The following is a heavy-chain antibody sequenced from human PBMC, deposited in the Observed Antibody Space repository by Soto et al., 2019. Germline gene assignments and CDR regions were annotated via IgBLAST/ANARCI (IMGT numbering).Heavy chain of an antibody. J-gene: IGHJ4*02. CDR3: AKNYYFDC. V-gene: IGHV3-23*01. Sequence: EVQLLDSGGGLVQPGGSLRLSCEASGFTFSSYAMSWVRQAPGKGLEWVSSINRSGGSANYADSVKGRFTISRDDSKSILSLQMNSLRAEDTAIYYCAKNYYFDCWGQGTPVTVSS. CDR2: INRSGGSA. D-gene: IGHD3-10*01. CDR1: GFTFSSYA.